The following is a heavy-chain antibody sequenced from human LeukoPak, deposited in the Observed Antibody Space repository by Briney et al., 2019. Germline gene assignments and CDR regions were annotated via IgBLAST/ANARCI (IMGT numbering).Heavy chain of an antibody. CDR1: GGSISSGSYY. Sequence: PSQTLSLTCTVSGGSISSGSYYWSWIRQPAGKGLEWFGRIYTSGSTNYNPSLKSRVTISVDTSKNQFSLKLSSVTAADTAVYYCASTYDRASAFDIWGQGTMVTVSS. CDR2: IYTSGST. D-gene: IGHD3-22*01. V-gene: IGHV4-61*02. CDR3: ASTYDRASAFDI. J-gene: IGHJ3*02.